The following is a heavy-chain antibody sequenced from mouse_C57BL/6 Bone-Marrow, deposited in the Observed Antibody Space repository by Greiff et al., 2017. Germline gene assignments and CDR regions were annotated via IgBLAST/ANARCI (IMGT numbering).Heavy chain of an antibody. V-gene: IGHV1-59*01. CDR1: GYTFTSYW. CDR3: AKLGLAY. CDR2: IDPSDSYT. D-gene: IGHD4-1*01. Sequence: QVQLQQPGAELVRPGTSVKLSCKASGYTFTSYWMHWVKQRPGQGLEWIGVIDPSDSYTNYNQKFKGKDTLTVDTSSSTAYMQLSSLTSEDAAVYYCAKLGLAYWGQGTLVTVSA. J-gene: IGHJ3*01.